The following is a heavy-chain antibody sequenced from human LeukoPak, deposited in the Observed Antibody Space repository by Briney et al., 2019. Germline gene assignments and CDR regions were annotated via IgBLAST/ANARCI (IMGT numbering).Heavy chain of an antibody. CDR2: IYTSGST. D-gene: IGHD3-10*01. Sequence: PSETLPLTCTVSGGSISSGSYYWSWIRQPAGKGLEWIGRIYTSGSTNYNPSLKSRVTISVDTSKNQFSLKLSSVTAADTAVYYCARDLCKLLWFGEPGYYFDYWGQGTLVTVSS. J-gene: IGHJ4*02. CDR1: GGSISSGSYY. V-gene: IGHV4-61*02. CDR3: ARDLCKLLWFGEPGYYFDY.